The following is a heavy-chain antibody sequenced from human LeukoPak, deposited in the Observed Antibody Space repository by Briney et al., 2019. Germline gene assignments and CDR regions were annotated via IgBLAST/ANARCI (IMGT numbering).Heavy chain of an antibody. V-gene: IGHV3-21*01. CDR1: GFTFSSYR. J-gene: IGHJ6*03. Sequence: GGSLRLSCAAPGFTFSSYRMNWVRQAPGKGLEWVSSITSGDFVYFADSLKGRFTISRDNGKSSLYLQMNSLRVEDTAVYYCARGGFNMVRGVIIPSHSYFYYMDIWGKGTTVTVSS. CDR2: ITSGDFV. D-gene: IGHD3-10*01. CDR3: ARGGFNMVRGVIIPSHSYFYYMDI.